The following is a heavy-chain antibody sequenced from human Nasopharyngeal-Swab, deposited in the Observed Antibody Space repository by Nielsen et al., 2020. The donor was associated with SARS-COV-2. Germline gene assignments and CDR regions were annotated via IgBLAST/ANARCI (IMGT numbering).Heavy chain of an antibody. Sequence: GESLKISCAASGFTVSSNYMSWVRQAPGKGLEWVSVIYIGGSTYYADSVKGRFTISRHNSKNTLYLQMNSLRAEDAAVYYCARVGSGFYGMDVWGQGTTVTVSS. J-gene: IGHJ6*02. V-gene: IGHV3-53*04. CDR3: ARVGSGFYGMDV. CDR1: GFTVSSNY. CDR2: IYIGGST. D-gene: IGHD3-10*01.